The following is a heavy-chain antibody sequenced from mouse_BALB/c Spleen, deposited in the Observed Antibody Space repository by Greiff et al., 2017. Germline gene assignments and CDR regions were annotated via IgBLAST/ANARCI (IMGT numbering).Heavy chain of an antibody. CDR2: ISYSGST. D-gene: IGHD4-1*01. J-gene: IGHJ3*01. CDR3: ARSGLGRSWFAY. V-gene: IGHV3-2*02. CDR1: GYSITSDYA. Sequence: EVQLQESGPGLVKPSQSLSLTCTVTGYSITSDYAWNWIRQFPGNKLEWMGYISYSGSTSYNPSLKSRISITRDTSKNQFFLQLNSVTTEDTATYYCARSGLGRSWFAYWGQGTLVTVSA.